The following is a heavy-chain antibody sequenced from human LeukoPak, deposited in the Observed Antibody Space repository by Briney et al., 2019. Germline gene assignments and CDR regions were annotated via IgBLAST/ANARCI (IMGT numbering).Heavy chain of an antibody. Sequence: SGTLSLTCAVSGGSISSYYWSWIRQPAGKGLEWIGRIYTSGSTNYNPSLKSRVTMSVDTSKNQFSLKLSSVTAADTAVYYCARGRWFGELLRGFDYWGQGTLVTVSS. D-gene: IGHD3-10*01. CDR1: GGSISSYY. CDR3: ARGRWFGELLRGFDY. V-gene: IGHV4-4*07. CDR2: IYTSGST. J-gene: IGHJ4*02.